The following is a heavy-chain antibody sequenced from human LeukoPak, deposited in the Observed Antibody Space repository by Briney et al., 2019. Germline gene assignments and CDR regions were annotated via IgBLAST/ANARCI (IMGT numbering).Heavy chain of an antibody. CDR1: GFTFRDSY. D-gene: IGHD1-1*01. V-gene: IGHV3-11*01. J-gene: IGHJ4*02. CDR2: ISSSGETI. Sequence: GGSLRLSCAASGFTFRDSYRSWIRQSPGKGLEWISYISSSGETIYYADSMKGRFTISSDNAKNSLYLHINRLSAEDTAVYYCARNLPVRNDGWPLFDYWGQGTLVTVSS. CDR3: ARNLPVRNDGWPLFDY.